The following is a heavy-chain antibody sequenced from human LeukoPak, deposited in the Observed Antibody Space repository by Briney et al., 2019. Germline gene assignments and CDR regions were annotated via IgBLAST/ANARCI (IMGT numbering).Heavy chain of an antibody. CDR2: IYHSGST. J-gene: IGHJ2*01. V-gene: IGHV4-38-2*02. CDR3: ARVKNWYFDL. CDR1: GGSISSYY. Sequence: RPSETLSLTCTVSGGSISSYYWGWIRQPSGKGLEWIGSIYHSGSTYYNPSLKSRVTISVDTSKNQFSLKLNSVTAADTAVYYCARVKNWYFDLWGRGTLVTVSS.